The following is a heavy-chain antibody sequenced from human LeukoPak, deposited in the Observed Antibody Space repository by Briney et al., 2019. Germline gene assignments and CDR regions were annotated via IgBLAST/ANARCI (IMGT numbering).Heavy chain of an antibody. CDR1: GFTFSRYS. CDR3: AREEGGKLGIDYYFDY. J-gene: IGHJ4*02. CDR2: ISSSSSYI. D-gene: IGHD7-27*01. V-gene: IGHV3-21*01. Sequence: GSLRLSCEASGFTFSRYSLTWVRQAPGKGLEWVSSISSSSSYIYYADSVKGRFTISRDNARKSLYLEMNSLTAEDTAVYYCAREEGGKLGIDYYFDYWGQGTLVTVSS.